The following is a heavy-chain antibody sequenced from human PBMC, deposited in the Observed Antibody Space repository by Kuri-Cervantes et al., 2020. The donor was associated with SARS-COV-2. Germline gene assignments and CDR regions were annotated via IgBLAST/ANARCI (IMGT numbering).Heavy chain of an antibody. V-gene: IGHV3-30-3*01. J-gene: IGHJ4*02. D-gene: IGHD6-19*01. CDR2: ISYDGSNK. CDR3: ARGAYANGWYGGFFDY. Sequence: GESLKISCAASGFTFSSYAMHWVRQAPGKGLEWVAVISYDGSNKYYADSVKGRFTISRDNSKNTLYLQMNSLRAEDTAVYYCARGAYANGWYGGFFDYWGQGSLVTVSS. CDR1: GFTFSSYA.